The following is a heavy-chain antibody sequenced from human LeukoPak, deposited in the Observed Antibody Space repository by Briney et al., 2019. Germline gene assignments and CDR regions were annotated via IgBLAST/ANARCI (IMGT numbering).Heavy chain of an antibody. CDR3: ARQAAAGSPPFDY. CDR1: GGSISSYY. Sequence: SETLSLTCTVSGGSISSYYWSWIRQPAGKGLEWIGRIYTSGSTNYNPSLKSRVIISVDTSKNQFSLRLSSVTAADTAVYYCARQAAAGSPPFDYWGQGTLVTVSS. D-gene: IGHD6-13*01. CDR2: IYTSGST. J-gene: IGHJ4*02. V-gene: IGHV4-4*07.